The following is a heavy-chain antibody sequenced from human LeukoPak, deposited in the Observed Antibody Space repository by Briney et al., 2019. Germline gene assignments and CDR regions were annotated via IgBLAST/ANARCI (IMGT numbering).Heavy chain of an antibody. J-gene: IGHJ4*02. V-gene: IGHV3-74*01. CDR2: IKSDGSST. CDR1: GGSVTGGGYY. CDR3: ARDLDYGGYSNFEY. Sequence: PSETLSLTCSVSGGSVTGGGYYWSWIRQHPGKGLVWVSRIKSDGSSTSYAGSVKGRFTISRDNAKNTLYLQMNSLRAEDTAVYYCARDLDYGGYSNFEYWGQGTLVTVSS. D-gene: IGHD4-23*01.